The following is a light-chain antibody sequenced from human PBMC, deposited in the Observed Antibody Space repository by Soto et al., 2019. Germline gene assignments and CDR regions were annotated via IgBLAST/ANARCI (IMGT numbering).Light chain of an antibody. J-gene: IGLJ2*01. Sequence: QSVLTQPASVSGSPGQSITISCTGTSSDVGGYNSVSWYQQHPGKAPKVMIFDVSNRPSGVSNRFSGSKSGKTASLTISGLQAEDEADYYCSSYRSSSTTPVVFGGGTQLTVL. CDR2: DVS. CDR1: SSDVGGYNS. V-gene: IGLV2-14*03. CDR3: SSYRSSSTTPVV.